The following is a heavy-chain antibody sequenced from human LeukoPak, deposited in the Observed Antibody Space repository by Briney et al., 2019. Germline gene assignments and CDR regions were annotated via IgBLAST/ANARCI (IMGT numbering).Heavy chain of an antibody. CDR2: IKQDGSEK. CDR3: ARVRRQQHDAFDI. CDR1: GFTFSSYW. Sequence: GGSLRLSCAASGFTFSSYWMSWVRQAPGKGLEWVANIKQDGSEKYYVDSVKGRFTISRDNAKNSLYLQMNSLRAEDTAVYYCARVRRQQHDAFDIWGQGTMVTVSS. J-gene: IGHJ3*02. D-gene: IGHD6-13*01. V-gene: IGHV3-7*01.